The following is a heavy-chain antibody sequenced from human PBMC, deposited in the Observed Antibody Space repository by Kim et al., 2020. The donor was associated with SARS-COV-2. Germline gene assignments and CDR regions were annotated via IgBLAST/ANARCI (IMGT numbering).Heavy chain of an antibody. Sequence: GGSLRLSCVASGFTFSNYAMSWVRQAPGMGLEWVSAISGSGGTTYFADSVKGRFTISRDNTKNTLFLQMNSLAAEDTAVYYCSKGEFLLGALDHRYWGRG. CDR3: SKGEFLLGALDHRY. D-gene: IGHD1-1*01. V-gene: IGHV3-23*01. CDR1: GFTFSNYA. J-gene: IGHJ4*02. CDR2: ISGSGGTT.